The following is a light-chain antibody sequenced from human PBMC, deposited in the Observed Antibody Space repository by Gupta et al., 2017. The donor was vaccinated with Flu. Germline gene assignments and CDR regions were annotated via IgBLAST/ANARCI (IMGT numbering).Light chain of an antibody. CDR1: QSVLYSSNNKNY. CDR3: QQYFGTPYS. J-gene: IGKJ2*03. V-gene: IGKV4-1*01. Sequence: DIVMTQSPDSLAVSLGERATINCKSSQSVLYSSNNKNYLAWYQQKPGQPPKLLIYWASTRESGVPDRFSGSGSGTDFTLTNSSLQAEDVAVYYCQQYFGTPYSFGQGTXLEIK. CDR2: WAS.